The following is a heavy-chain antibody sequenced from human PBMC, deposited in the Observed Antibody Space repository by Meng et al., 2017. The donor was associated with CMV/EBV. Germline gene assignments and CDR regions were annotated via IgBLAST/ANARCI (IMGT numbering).Heavy chain of an antibody. Sequence: SETLSLTCTVSGGSNRTSSFYWGWTRQTPGKGREWSGKIYYNGITYYKPSLKSRVTISVDTSKNQFSLKLSSVTAADTAVYYCASLPEVNWFDPWGQGTLVTVSS. J-gene: IGHJ5*02. V-gene: IGHV4-39*07. CDR1: GGSNRTSSFY. CDR2: IYYNGIT. CDR3: ASLPEVNWFDP.